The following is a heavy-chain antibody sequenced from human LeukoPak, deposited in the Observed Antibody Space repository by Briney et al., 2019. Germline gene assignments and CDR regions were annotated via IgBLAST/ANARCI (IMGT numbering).Heavy chain of an antibody. CDR2: IWYDGSNK. Sequence: GGSLRPSCVASGFTFSSYGIHWVRQAPGKGLEWVAVIWYDGSNKYYVDSVKGRFTISRDNSKNTLYLQMNSLRAEDTAVYYCARAHSGSALSYFDYWGQGTLVTVSS. J-gene: IGHJ4*02. D-gene: IGHD1-26*01. CDR1: GFTFSSYG. V-gene: IGHV3-33*01. CDR3: ARAHSGSALSYFDY.